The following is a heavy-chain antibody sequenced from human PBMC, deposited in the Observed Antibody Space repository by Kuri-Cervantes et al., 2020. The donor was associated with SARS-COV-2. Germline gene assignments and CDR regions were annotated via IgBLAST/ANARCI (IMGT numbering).Heavy chain of an antibody. D-gene: IGHD6-13*01. CDR1: GASISSSTYY. CDR3: ARGQYSSSWYSNLDY. CDR2: IYHSGST. J-gene: IGHJ4*02. V-gene: IGHV4-30-2*01. Sequence: SETLSLTCTVSGASISSSTYYWSWIRQPPGKGLEWIGYIYHSGSTYYNPSLKSRVTISVDRSKNQFSLKLSSVTAADTAVYYCARGQYSSSWYSNLDYWGQGTLVTVSS.